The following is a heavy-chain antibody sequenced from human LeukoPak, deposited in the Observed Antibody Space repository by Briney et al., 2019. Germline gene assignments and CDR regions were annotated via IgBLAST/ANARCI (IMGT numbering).Heavy chain of an antibody. CDR1: GFTFSSYS. J-gene: IGHJ4*02. V-gene: IGHV3-21*01. CDR3: ATGYCTSTTCYRSRFDY. D-gene: IGHD2-2*01. Sequence: GGSLRLSCAASGFTFSSYSVNWVRQAPGKGLEWVSSISSSSSYIYYADSVKGRFTISRDNAKNSLYLQMNSLRAEDTAVFYCATGYCTSTTCYRSRFDYWGQGTLVTVSS. CDR2: ISSSSSYI.